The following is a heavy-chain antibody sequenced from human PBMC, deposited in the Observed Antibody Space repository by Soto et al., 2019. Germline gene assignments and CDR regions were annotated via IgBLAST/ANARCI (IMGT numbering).Heavy chain of an antibody. CDR1: GGTFSWYS. V-gene: IGHV1-69*13. J-gene: IGHJ6*02. D-gene: IGHD2-2*01. CDR2: IIPIFGIA. CDR3: AREDRDRETGLVPAAIDGMDV. Sequence: SVKVSCKATGGTFSWYSISWVRQSPGHGLEWIGRIIPIFGIASYAQKFQGRVTITADESTSTAYMELSSLRSDDTAVYYCAREDRDRETGLVPAAIDGMDVWGQGTTVPVSS.